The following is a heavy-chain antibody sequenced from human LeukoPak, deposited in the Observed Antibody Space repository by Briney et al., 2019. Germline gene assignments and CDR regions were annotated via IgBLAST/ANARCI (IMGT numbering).Heavy chain of an antibody. D-gene: IGHD2-8*02. Sequence: PGGSLRLSCAASGFTFSSYGMHWVRQAPGKGLEWVAVISYDGSNKYYADSVKGRFTISRDNSKNTLYLQMNSLRAEDTAVYYCAKVLGNGGGHDPIDYWGQGTLVTVSS. CDR2: ISYDGSNK. V-gene: IGHV3-30*18. J-gene: IGHJ4*02. CDR1: GFTFSSYG. CDR3: AKVLGNGGGHDPIDY.